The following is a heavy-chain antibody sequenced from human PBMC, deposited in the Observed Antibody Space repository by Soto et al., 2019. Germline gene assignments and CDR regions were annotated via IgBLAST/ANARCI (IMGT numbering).Heavy chain of an antibody. V-gene: IGHV3-74*01. CDR1: GFTFSSYW. CDR2: INSDGSST. CDR3: ARRRGSSGWKRNIDY. D-gene: IGHD6-19*01. J-gene: IGHJ4*02. Sequence: GGSLRLSCAASGFTFSSYWMHWVRQAPGKGLVWVSRINSDGSSTSYADSVKGRFTISRDNAKNTLYLQMNSLRAEDTAVYYCARRRGSSGWKRNIDYRGQGTLGTVSS.